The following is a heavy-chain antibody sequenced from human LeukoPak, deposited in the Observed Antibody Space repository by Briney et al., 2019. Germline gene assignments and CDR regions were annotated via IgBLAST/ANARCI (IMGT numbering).Heavy chain of an antibody. J-gene: IGHJ5*02. CDR2: IYYSGIT. Sequence: SETLSLTCTVSGGSMSSYYWSWIRQPPGKGLEWIGYIYYSGITNYNPSLKSRVTISIDTSENQFSLNLRSVTAADTAVYFCARSVRLLSLATADNWFDPWGEGGLVSVSS. D-gene: IGHD2-21*02. CDR1: GGSMSSYY. V-gene: IGHV4-59*01. CDR3: ARSVRLLSLATADNWFDP.